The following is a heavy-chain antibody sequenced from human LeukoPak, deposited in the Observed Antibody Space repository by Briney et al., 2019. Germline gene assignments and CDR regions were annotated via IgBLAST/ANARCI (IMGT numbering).Heavy chain of an antibody. CDR1: GFPFSAYW. Sequence: QPGGSLRLSCAASGFPFSAYWMDWVRQAPGKGMEWVANINQDGSVQYYAASVRGRFTISRDNAKNSLYLQMNILRAEDTAIYYCSRSLDYLGQGALVTVSS. V-gene: IGHV3-7*01. CDR2: INQDGSVQ. CDR3: SRSLDY. J-gene: IGHJ4*02.